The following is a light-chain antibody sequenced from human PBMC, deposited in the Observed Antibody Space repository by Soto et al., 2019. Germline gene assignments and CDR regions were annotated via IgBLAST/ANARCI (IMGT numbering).Light chain of an antibody. V-gene: IGLV2-8*01. CDR2: NVN. CDR1: SSDIGGYDF. J-gene: IGLJ1*01. CDR3: SSYSDTNIYV. Sequence: QSVLTQPPSASGSPGQAVTISCTGTSSDIGGYDFVSWYQVRPGEAPQLIIYNVNGRPSGVPRRFSGSKSGSTASLTVSGLQAVDEADYYCSSYSDTNIYVFGTGTKVTVL.